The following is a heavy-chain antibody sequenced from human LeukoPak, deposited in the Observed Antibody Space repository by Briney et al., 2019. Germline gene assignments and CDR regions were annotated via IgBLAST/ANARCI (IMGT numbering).Heavy chain of an antibody. Sequence: PGGSLRLSCAASGFTFSSYWMHWVRQAPGKGLEWVPVIAGGGSSTYYADSVKGRFTISRDNSKNTLYLQMNSLRVEDTAVYYCVKDPDPRYCSSTSCSPIWGQGTMVTVSS. CDR1: GFTFSSYW. V-gene: IGHV3-23*01. J-gene: IGHJ3*02. CDR3: VKDPDPRYCSSTSCSPI. CDR2: IAGGGSST. D-gene: IGHD2-2*01.